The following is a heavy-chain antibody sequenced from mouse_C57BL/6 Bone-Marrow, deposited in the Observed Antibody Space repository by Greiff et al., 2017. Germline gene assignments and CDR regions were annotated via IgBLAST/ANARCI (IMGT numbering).Heavy chain of an antibody. J-gene: IGHJ3*01. CDR1: GFNITDYY. CDR2: IDPDDGDT. Sequence: VQLQQSGAELVKPGASVKLSCTASGFNITDYYMHWVKQRPEQGLEWIGRIDPDDGDTNYDPKFKGKATITADTSSNTAYLLLSSLTSEDTAVYYCASEWYGSSPFAYWCQGTLVTVSA. D-gene: IGHD1-1*01. CDR3: ASEWYGSSPFAY. V-gene: IGHV14-2*01.